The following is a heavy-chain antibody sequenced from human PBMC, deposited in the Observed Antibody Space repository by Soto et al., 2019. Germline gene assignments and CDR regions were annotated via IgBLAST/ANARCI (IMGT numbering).Heavy chain of an antibody. J-gene: IGHJ5*02. D-gene: IGHD6-19*01. V-gene: IGHV2-5*01. CDR3: AKSGSSGWYGWFDP. CDR1: GFSLRTSGVG. CDR2: IYWNDDK. Sequence: QITLKESGPTLVKPTQTLTLTCIFSGFSLRTSGVGVGWIHQPPGKALEWLGFIYWNDDKRHSPSLKSRLTITKDTSKNQVVLTMTNMDPVDTATYYCAKSGSSGWYGWFDPWGQGTLVTVSS.